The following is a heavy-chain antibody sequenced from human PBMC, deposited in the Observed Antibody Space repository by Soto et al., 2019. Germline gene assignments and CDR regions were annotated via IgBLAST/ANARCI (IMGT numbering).Heavy chain of an antibody. J-gene: IGHJ3*02. CDR1: GGTFSSYT. D-gene: IGHD6-13*01. V-gene: IGHV1-69*02. CDR2: NIPILGIA. Sequence: QVQLVQSGAEVKKPGSSVKVSCKASGGTFSSYTISWVRQAPGQGLEWMGRNIPILGIANYAQKFQGRVTITADKSTSTAYMELSSLRSEDTAVYYCARGYAAPIAAAEYSDAFDIWGQGTMVTVSS. CDR3: ARGYAAPIAAAEYSDAFDI.